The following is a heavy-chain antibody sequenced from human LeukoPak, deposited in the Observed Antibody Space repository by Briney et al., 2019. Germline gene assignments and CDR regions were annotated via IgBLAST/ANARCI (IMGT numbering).Heavy chain of an antibody. V-gene: IGHV3-23*01. CDR3: AKGHYPDANCSGDCYYSD. Sequence: GGSLRLSCAASGFTFSSYAMTWVRQAPGKGLEWVSGVISSGGSTFYADSVKGRFTISRDNSKNTLYLQMNSLRAEDTAVYYCAKGHYPDANCSGDCYYSDWGQGTLVTVAS. D-gene: IGHD2-21*02. J-gene: IGHJ4*03. CDR1: GFTFSSYA. CDR2: VISSGGST.